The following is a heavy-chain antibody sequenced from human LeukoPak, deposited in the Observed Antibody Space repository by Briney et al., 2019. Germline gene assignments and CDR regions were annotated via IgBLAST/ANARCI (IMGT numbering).Heavy chain of an antibody. CDR1: GFTFDDYA. V-gene: IGHV3-9*01. D-gene: IGHD6-13*01. Sequence: GGSLRLSCAASGFTFDDYAMHWVRQAPGKGLEWVSGISWNSGSIGYADSVKGRFTISRDNAKNSLYLQMNSLRAEDTALYYCAKDRYSSSSWYIFDYWGQGTLVTVSS. CDR2: ISWNSGSI. J-gene: IGHJ4*02. CDR3: AKDRYSSSSWYIFDY.